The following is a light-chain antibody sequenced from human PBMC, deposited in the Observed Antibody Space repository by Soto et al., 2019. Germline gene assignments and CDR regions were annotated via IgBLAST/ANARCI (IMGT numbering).Light chain of an antibody. J-gene: IGKJ1*01. V-gene: IGKV3-20*01. Sequence: EIVLTQSPGTLSLPPGERATLSCRASQSVSSNFLAWYQEKPGQAPRLLIYGASSRATGIPDRFSGSGSGTDFTLTISRLEAEEFAVYYCQQYGSSRTVGQGTKVDIK. CDR3: QQYGSSRT. CDR2: GAS. CDR1: QSVSSNF.